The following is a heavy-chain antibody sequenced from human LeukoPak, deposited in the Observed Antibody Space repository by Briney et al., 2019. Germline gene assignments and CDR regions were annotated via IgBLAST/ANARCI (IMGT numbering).Heavy chain of an antibody. CDR1: GGSISSYY. J-gene: IGHJ5*02. V-gene: IGHV4-59*01. D-gene: IGHD1-26*01. CDR3: ARGGGSSYGPASGWFDP. CDR2: IYYSGST. Sequence: SETLSLTCTVSGGSISSYYWSWIRQPPGKGLEGMGYIYYSGSTNYNPSLKSRVTISVDKSKTQFSLKLSSVTAADTAVYYCARGGGSSYGPASGWFDPWGQGTLVTVSS.